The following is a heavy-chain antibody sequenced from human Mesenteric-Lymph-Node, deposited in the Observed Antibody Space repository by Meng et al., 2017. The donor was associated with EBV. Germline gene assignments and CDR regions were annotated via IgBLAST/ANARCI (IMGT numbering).Heavy chain of an antibody. CDR2: INHSGST. CDR3: ARGEKGPIDY. CDR1: GGSFSGYY. V-gene: IGHV4-34*01. J-gene: IGHJ4*02. Sequence: QVPLHQWGAGLLKPSGTLSLTCAVYGGSFSGYYWSWTRQPPGKGLEWIGEINHSGSTNYNPSLKSRVTISVDTSKNQFSLKLSSVTAADTAVYYCARGEKGPIDYWGQGTLVTVSS.